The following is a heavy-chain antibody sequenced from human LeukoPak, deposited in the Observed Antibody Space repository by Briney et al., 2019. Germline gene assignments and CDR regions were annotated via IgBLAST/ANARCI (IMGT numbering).Heavy chain of an antibody. V-gene: IGHV3-30-3*01. CDR2: ISYDGSNK. J-gene: IGHJ4*02. CDR1: GFTFSSYA. D-gene: IGHD1-26*01. CDR3: ARAGAGAIVGPRVDY. Sequence: AGSLRLSCAASGFTFSSYAMHWVRQAPGKGLEWVAVISYDGSNKYYADSVKGRFTISRDNSKNTLYLQMNSLRAEDTAVYYCARAGAGAIVGPRVDYWGQGTLVTVSS.